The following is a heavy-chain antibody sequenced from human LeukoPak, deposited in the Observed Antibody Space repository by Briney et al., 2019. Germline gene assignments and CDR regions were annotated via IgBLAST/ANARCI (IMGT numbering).Heavy chain of an antibody. Sequence: SETLSLTCTVSGGSISSYFWTWIRQPPGKGLEWSGSIYYSGSTYYNPSLKSRVTISVDTYKNQFSLKLSSVTAADTAVYYCAASSTDAFDIWGQGTMVTVSS. CDR2: IYYSGST. CDR1: GGSISSYF. V-gene: IGHV4-59*05. CDR3: AASSTDAFDI. J-gene: IGHJ3*02.